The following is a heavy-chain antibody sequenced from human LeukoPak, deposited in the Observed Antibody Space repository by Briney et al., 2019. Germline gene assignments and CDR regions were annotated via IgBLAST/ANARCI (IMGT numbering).Heavy chain of an antibody. D-gene: IGHD2-2*02. V-gene: IGHV4-34*01. CDR3: ARGLEQYCSSTSCYNYWFDP. Sequence: SETLSLTCAVYGGSFSGYYWSWIRQPPGKGLEWIGEINHSGSTNYNPSLKSRVTISVDTSKNRFSLKLSSVTAADTAVYYCARGLEQYCSSTSCYNYWFDPWGQGTLVTVSS. J-gene: IGHJ5*02. CDR1: GGSFSGYY. CDR2: INHSGST.